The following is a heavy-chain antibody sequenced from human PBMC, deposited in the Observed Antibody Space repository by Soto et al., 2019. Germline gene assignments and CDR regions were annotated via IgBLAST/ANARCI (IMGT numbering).Heavy chain of an antibody. J-gene: IGHJ6*03. CDR3: AKDTYSSSPYYMDV. CDR2: ISWNSGNI. Sequence: EVQLVESGGGLVQPGRSLRLSCAASGFTFDDYAMHWVRQVPGKGLEWVSGISWNSGNIGYADSVKGRFTISRDNAKNSLYPQMNSLRVEDTALYYCAKDTYSSSPYYMDVWGKGTTVTVSS. CDR1: GFTFDDYA. V-gene: IGHV3-9*01. D-gene: IGHD6-6*01.